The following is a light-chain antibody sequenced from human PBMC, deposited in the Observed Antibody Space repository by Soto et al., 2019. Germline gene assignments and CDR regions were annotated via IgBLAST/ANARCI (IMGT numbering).Light chain of an antibody. J-gene: IGKJ5*01. CDR1: QSVSSY. CDR3: QQYNNWPPIT. V-gene: IGKV3-15*01. Sequence: IMMNQSPAALSVSPAERATLSCRASQSVSSYLAWYQQKPGQAPRLLIYGASTRATGIPARFRGSGSGTEFTLTISSLQSEDFAVYYCQQYNNWPPITFGQGTRLEI. CDR2: GAS.